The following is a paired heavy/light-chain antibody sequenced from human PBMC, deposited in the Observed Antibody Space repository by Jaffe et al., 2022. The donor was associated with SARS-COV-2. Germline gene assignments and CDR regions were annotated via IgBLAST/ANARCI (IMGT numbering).Heavy chain of an antibody. CDR3: AKHYGDFYYWHFDL. J-gene: IGHJ2*01. CDR2: ITGDGEST. V-gene: IGHV3-23*01. D-gene: IGHD4-17*01. Sequence: ELQLLESGGGLVQPGGSLRLSCAASGLTFSSYATSWVRQAPGKGLEWISAITGDGESTFYADSVKGRFTISRDNSKDTLYLHMNSLRADDTAIYYCAKHYGDFYYWHFDLWGRGTLVTVS. CDR1: GLTFSSYA.
Light chain of an antibody. V-gene: IGKV3-20*01. CDR1: QSVSSHY. Sequence: EIVLTQSPGTLSLSPGERATLSCRASQSVSSHYLAWYQQKPGQAPRLLIYGTSTRAAGIPDRFSGSGSGTDFSLTISRLEPEDFAMYYCQHYGDSRTFGQGTKVEMK. J-gene: IGKJ1*01. CDR3: QHYGDSRT. CDR2: GTS.